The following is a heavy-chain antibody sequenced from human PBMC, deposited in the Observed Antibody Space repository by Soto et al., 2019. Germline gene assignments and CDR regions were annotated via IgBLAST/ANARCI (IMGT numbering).Heavy chain of an antibody. CDR3: ARGQEGVVATH. V-gene: IGHV4-34*01. CDR1: GGSFSGYY. Sequence: QVQLQQWGAGLLKPAETLSLTCVVYGGSFSGYYCSWIRQPPGKGLEWIGEIKAGGLTNYSPSLKSRATISKDTPNNQFSLKLHSVTAADTAVYYCARGQEGVVATHWDQGALVTVSS. J-gene: IGHJ4*02. D-gene: IGHD5-12*01. CDR2: IKAGGLT.